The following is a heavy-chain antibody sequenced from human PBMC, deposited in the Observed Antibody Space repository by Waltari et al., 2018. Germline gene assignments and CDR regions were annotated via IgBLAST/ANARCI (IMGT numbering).Heavy chain of an antibody. D-gene: IGHD7-27*01. CDR2: ISDAGGII. Sequence: EVQLLESGGGLVQPGGSLRLSCAASGFTFSTYVMNGVRQAPGKGLEWVSSISDAGGIINYADSVKGRFTISRDNSKNTLYLQMNSLRAEDTAVYYCARGSGVDYWGQGTLVTISS. CDR1: GFTFSTYV. V-gene: IGHV3-23*01. J-gene: IGHJ4*02. CDR3: ARGSGVDY.